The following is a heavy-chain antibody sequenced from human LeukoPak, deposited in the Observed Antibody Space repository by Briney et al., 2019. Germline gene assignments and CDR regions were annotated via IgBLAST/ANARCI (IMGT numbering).Heavy chain of an antibody. V-gene: IGHV3-48*04. D-gene: IGHD3-16*01. Sequence: GGSLRLSCAASGFTFSSYSMNWVRQAPGKGLEWVSYISSSRSTIYYADSVKGRFTISRDNAKNSLYLQMNSLRAEDTAVYYCARGKNYVDFDYWGQGTLVSVSS. CDR1: GFTFSSYS. CDR2: ISSSRSTI. CDR3: ARGKNYVDFDY. J-gene: IGHJ4*02.